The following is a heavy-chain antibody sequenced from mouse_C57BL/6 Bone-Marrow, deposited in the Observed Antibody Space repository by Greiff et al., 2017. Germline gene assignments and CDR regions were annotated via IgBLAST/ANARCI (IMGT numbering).Heavy chain of an antibody. CDR1: GYTFTSYW. CDR2: IDPSDSYT. D-gene: IGHD1-1*01. J-gene: IGHJ4*01. CDR3: ARREYYGSSSYYYAMDY. V-gene: IGHV1-69*01. Sequence: VQLQQPGAELVMPGASVKLSCKASGYTFTSYWMHWVKQRPGQGLEWIGEIDPSDSYTNYNQKFKGKSTLTVDKSSSTAYMQLSSLTSEDSAVYYCARREYYGSSSYYYAMDYWGQGTSVTVSS.